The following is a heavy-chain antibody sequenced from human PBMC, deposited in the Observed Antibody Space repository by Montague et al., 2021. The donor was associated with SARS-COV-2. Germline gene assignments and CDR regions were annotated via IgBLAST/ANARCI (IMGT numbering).Heavy chain of an antibody. CDR3: ARVGRQQLVRLSGMDV. J-gene: IGHJ6*02. Sequence: SETLSLTCTVSGGSIGSSSYYWGWIRQPPGKGLGWIGSIYYSGSTXYNPSLKSRVTISVDTSKNQFSLKLSSVTAADTAVYYCARVGRQQLVRLSGMDVWGQGTTVTVSS. CDR2: IYYSGST. D-gene: IGHD6-13*01. CDR1: GGSIGSSSYY. V-gene: IGHV4-39*07.